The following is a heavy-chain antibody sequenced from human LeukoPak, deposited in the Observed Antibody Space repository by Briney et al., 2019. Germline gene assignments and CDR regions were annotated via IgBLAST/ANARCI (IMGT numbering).Heavy chain of an antibody. V-gene: IGHV4-61*02. J-gene: IGHJ3*02. CDR3: AKGRDGYNRDAFDI. D-gene: IGHD5-24*01. CDR2: IYTSGST. Sequence: SQTLSLTCTVSGGSISSGSYYWSWIRQPAGKGLEWIGRIYTSGSTNYNPSLKIRVTISVDTSKTQFSLKLSSVTAADTAVYYCAKGRDGYNRDAFDIWGQGTMVTVSS. CDR1: GGSISSGSYY.